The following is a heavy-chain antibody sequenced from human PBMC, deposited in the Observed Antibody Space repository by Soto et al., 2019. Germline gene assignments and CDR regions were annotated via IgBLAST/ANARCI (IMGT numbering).Heavy chain of an antibody. CDR1: GGTFSSYA. CDR2: IIPIFGTA. Sequence: QVQLVQSGAEVKKPGSSVKVSCKASGGTFSSYAISWVRQAPGQGLEWMGGIIPIFGTANYTQKFQGRVTITADESTSTAYMELSSLRSDDTAVYYCVRHVRAAEYYDGMDVWGQGTTVTVSS. D-gene: IGHD2-15*01. J-gene: IGHJ6*02. V-gene: IGHV1-69*12. CDR3: VRHVRAAEYYDGMDV.